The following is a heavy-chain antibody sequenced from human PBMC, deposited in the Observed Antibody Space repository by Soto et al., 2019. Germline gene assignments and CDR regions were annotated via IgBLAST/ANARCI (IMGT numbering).Heavy chain of an antibody. CDR3: ARKVDCSDDNCGSIVGY. CDR1: GYTFTRYD. J-gene: IGHJ4*01. CDR2: MNPNSGNT. D-gene: IGHD2-15*01. V-gene: IGHV1-8*01. Sequence: GASVKLSCKASGYTFTRYDSNWVRQATGRGHEWMGWMNPNSGNTGYAQKFQGRVTMTRNNSISTAYMELSSLGSEDTAVYYCARKVDCSDDNCGSIVGYWGQGTLVTVSS.